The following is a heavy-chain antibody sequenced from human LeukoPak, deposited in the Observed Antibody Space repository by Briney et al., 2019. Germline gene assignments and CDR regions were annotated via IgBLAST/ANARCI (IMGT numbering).Heavy chain of an antibody. J-gene: IGHJ3*02. V-gene: IGHV4-34*01. CDR3: AKSNGYGLVDI. Sequence: SETLSLICAVYGGSFSGYYWSWIRQPPGKGLEWIGEINHSGSTNYNPSLKSRVTISVDTPKNQFSLKLNSVTAADTAVYYCAKSNGYGLVDIWGQGTMVTVSS. CDR2: INHSGST. D-gene: IGHD3-10*01. CDR1: GGSFSGYY.